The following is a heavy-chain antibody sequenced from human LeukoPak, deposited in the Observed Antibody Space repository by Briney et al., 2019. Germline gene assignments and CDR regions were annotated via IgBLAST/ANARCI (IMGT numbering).Heavy chain of an antibody. Sequence: PGRSLRLSCAASGFTFDDYAMHWVRQAPGKGLEWVSGISWNSGSIGYADSVKGRFTISRDNAKNSLYLQMNSPRAEDTALYYCAKDETYYYGSGSRNWFDPWGQGTLVTVSS. CDR2: ISWNSGSI. J-gene: IGHJ5*02. D-gene: IGHD3-10*01. V-gene: IGHV3-9*01. CDR3: AKDETYYYGSGSRNWFDP. CDR1: GFTFDDYA.